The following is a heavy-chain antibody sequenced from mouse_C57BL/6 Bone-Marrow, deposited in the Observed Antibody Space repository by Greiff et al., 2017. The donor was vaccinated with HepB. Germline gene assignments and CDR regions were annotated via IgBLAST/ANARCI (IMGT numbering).Heavy chain of an antibody. Sequence: QVQLKQSGAELMKPGDSVKLSCKATGYTFTGYWIEWVKQRPGHGLEWIGEILPGSGSTNYNEKLKGKATFTADTSSNTAYMQLSSLTTEDSAIYYCARTRDGGWDDGYYSHWYFDVWGTGTTVTVSS. CDR3: ARTRDGGWDDGYYSHWYFDV. CDR2: ILPGSGST. CDR1: GYTFTGYW. D-gene: IGHD2-3*01. J-gene: IGHJ1*03. V-gene: IGHV1-9*01.